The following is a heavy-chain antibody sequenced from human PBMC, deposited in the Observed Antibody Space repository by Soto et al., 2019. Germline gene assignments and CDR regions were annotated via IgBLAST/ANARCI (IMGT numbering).Heavy chain of an antibody. CDR2: ISSSSSTI. CDR1: GFTFSSYS. V-gene: IGHV3-48*02. CDR3: ARDFCDCSGYYFKSDVFAI. J-gene: IGHJ3*02. Sequence: GGSLRLSCAASGFTFSSYSMNWVRQAPGKGLEWVSYISSSSSTIYYADSVKGRFTISRDNAKNSLYLQMNSLRDEDTAVYYCARDFCDCSGYYFKSDVFAIWGQGTRVTVS. D-gene: IGHD3-22*01.